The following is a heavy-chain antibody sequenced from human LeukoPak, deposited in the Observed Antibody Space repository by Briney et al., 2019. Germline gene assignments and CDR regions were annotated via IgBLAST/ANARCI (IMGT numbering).Heavy chain of an antibody. D-gene: IGHD3-22*01. CDR3: AKDAIITMIVVVNAYFDY. Sequence: GGSLRLSCAASGFTFSSYAMHWVRQAPGKGLEWVAVISYDGSNKYYADSVKGRFTISRDNPKNTLYLQMNSLRAEDTAVYYCAKDAIITMIVVVNAYFDYWGQGTLVTVSS. CDR2: ISYDGSNK. V-gene: IGHV3-30-3*01. J-gene: IGHJ4*02. CDR1: GFTFSSYA.